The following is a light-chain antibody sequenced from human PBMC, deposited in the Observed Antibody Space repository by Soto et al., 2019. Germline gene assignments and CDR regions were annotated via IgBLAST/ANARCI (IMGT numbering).Light chain of an antibody. CDR3: QKYKSRPLP. V-gene: IGKV1-5*01. J-gene: IGKJ4*01. CDR2: DAS. Sequence: IQMTQSPSTLSASVGDRVTISCRASQTISNWLAWYQQKPGKAPKLLIYDASSLERGVPSRFSGRGSGTEYPLTTTSLPPEIFAPYFCQKYKSRPLPFGGGPKLDTK. CDR1: QTISNW.